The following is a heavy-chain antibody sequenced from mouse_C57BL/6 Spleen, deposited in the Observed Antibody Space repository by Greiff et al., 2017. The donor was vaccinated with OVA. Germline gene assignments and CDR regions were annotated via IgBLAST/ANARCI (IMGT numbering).Heavy chain of an antibody. CDR1: GYTFTSYT. Sequence: VQVVESGAELARPGASVKMSCKASGYTFTSYTMHWVKQRPGQGLEWIGYINPSSGYTKYNQKFKDKATLTADKSSSTAYMQLSSLTSEDSAVYYCARGSSGYFAWFAYWGQGTLVTVSA. D-gene: IGHD3-2*02. CDR3: ARGSSGYFAWFAY. J-gene: IGHJ3*01. CDR2: INPSSGYT. V-gene: IGHV1-4*01.